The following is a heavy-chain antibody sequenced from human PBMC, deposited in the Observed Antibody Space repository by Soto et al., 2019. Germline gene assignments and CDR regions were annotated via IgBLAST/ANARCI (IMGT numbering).Heavy chain of an antibody. CDR2: IWYDGSNK. D-gene: IGHD4-17*01. V-gene: IGHV3-33*01. Sequence: QVQLVESGGGVVQPGRSLRLSCAASGFTFSSYGMHWVRQAPGKGLEWVAVIWYDGSNKYYADSVKGRFTISRDNSKTTLYLQMNSLRAEDTAVYYCARDQQYCDYGLDYYYGMDVWGQGTTVTVSS. J-gene: IGHJ6*02. CDR1: GFTFSSYG. CDR3: ARDQQYCDYGLDYYYGMDV.